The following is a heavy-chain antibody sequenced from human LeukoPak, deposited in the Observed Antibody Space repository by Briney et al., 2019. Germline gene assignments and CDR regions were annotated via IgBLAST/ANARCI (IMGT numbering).Heavy chain of an antibody. CDR2: INQDGSEK. CDR1: GFTFSSYW. J-gene: IGHJ4*02. D-gene: IGHD1-26*01. CDR3: ARDKIVGATYFDY. Sequence: GSLRLSCAASGFTFSSYWMSWVRQAPGKGLEWVANINQDGSEKYYVDSVKGRFTISRDNAKNSLYLQMNSLRAEDTAVYYCARDKIVGATYFDYWGQGTLVTVSS. V-gene: IGHV3-7*01.